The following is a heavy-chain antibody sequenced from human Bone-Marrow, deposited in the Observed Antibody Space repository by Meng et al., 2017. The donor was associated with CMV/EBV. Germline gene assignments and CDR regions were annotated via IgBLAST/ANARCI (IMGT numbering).Heavy chain of an antibody. CDR1: GDSISSGDYY. J-gene: IGHJ4*02. D-gene: IGHD3-3*01. V-gene: IGHV4-30-4*08. CDR2: VYYSGST. CDR3: ARMDFWSGYYGDY. Sequence: SETLSLTCTVSGDSISSGDYYWSWIRQPPGKGLEWIGCVYYSGSTYYNPSLKSRVTISVDTSKNQFSLKLSSVTAADTAVYYCARMDFWSGYYGDYWGQGTLVTVSS.